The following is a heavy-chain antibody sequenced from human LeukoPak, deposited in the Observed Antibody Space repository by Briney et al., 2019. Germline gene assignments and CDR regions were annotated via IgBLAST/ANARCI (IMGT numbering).Heavy chain of an antibody. Sequence: GGSLRLSCAVSGFTFSKYGMSWVRQAPGKGLEWVSGITASGNSIYDADSVKGRFTISRDNSKNTLYLQMNSLRAEDTAVYYCAKEYDSSGYLGLADAFDIWGQGTMVTVSS. D-gene: IGHD3-22*01. CDR2: ITASGNSI. CDR1: GFTFSKYG. CDR3: AKEYDSSGYLGLADAFDI. J-gene: IGHJ3*02. V-gene: IGHV3-23*01.